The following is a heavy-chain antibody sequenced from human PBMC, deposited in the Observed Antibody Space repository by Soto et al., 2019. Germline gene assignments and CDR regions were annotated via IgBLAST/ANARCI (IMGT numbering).Heavy chain of an antibody. CDR1: GLKFSDAW. Sequence: EVQLVESGGDLVKPGGSLRLSCIVSGLKFSDAWMSWVRQVPGKGLEWVGRIKSVGSGGTRDYAAPVRGRFTISRDDSKNTVYLQMDSLKTEDTAMYYCCWCCSINYYFNQWGQGTLVTVSS. CDR3: CWCCSINYYFNQ. CDR2: IKSVGSGGTR. D-gene: IGHD2-8*01. V-gene: IGHV3-15*01. J-gene: IGHJ4*02.